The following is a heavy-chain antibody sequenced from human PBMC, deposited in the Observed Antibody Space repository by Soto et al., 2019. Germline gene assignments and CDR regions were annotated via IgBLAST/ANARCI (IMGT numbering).Heavy chain of an antibody. V-gene: IGHV4-39*02. Sequence: SETLSLTCTVSGVSISGSVNYWGWIRQPPGKGLEWIGSVYHSGTTYYNPSLKSRVTVSADTSKNHFSLRLSSVTAADTAVYYCAATSSGGSLAGDYWGLGILVTVSS. CDR3: AATSSGGSLAGDY. D-gene: IGHD6-19*01. J-gene: IGHJ4*02. CDR1: GVSISGSVNY. CDR2: VYHSGTT.